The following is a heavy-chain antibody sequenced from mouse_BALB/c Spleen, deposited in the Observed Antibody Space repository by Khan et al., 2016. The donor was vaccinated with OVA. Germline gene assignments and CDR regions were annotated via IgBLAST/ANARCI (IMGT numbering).Heavy chain of an antibody. J-gene: IGHJ2*01. D-gene: IGHD1-1*01. V-gene: IGHV1-20*02. Sequence: VQLKESGAELVRPGASVKLSCKTSGYSFTGYFMNWVMQSHGKSLAWIGRINPHIGETFYNQRFKDKATLTVDESSSTAHMELRSLASEDSAVYYCTRIYRSDFDYWGQGTTLTVSS. CDR2: INPHIGET. CDR1: GYSFTGYF. CDR3: TRIYRSDFDY.